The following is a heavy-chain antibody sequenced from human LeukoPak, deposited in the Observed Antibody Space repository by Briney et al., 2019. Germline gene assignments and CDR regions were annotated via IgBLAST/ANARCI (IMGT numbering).Heavy chain of an antibody. Sequence: GASVKVSCKASGYTFTSYGISWVRQAPGQGLEWMGWISAYNGNTNYAQKLQGRVTMTTDTSTSTAYMELRSLRSDDTAVYYCAREGLLGYCSGGSCYSYYYYGMDVWGQGTTVTVSS. J-gene: IGHJ6*02. D-gene: IGHD2-15*01. V-gene: IGHV1-18*01. CDR2: ISAYNGNT. CDR1: GYTFTSYG. CDR3: AREGLLGYCSGGSCYSYYYYGMDV.